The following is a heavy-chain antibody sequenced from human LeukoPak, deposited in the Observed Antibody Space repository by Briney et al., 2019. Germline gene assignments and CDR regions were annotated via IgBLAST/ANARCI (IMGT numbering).Heavy chain of an antibody. D-gene: IGHD3-16*01. V-gene: IGHV3-33*01. Sequence: GRSVRLYCAGSGFTFSIYGMHWVRQAPGKGLEGEAVLLNDGSQEKYADSVKGRFTITRDNSKKTLFLQMNSLRAEYTAVYYCARDDALGDNALDIWGQGTMVTVSS. CDR1: GFTFSIYG. CDR2: LLNDGSQE. J-gene: IGHJ3*02. CDR3: ARDDALGDNALDI.